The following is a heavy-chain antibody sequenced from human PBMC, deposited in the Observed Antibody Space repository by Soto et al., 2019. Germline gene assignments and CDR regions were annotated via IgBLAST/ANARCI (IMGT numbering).Heavy chain of an antibody. CDR2: ISCCGGTA. CDR3: AKADGQQWLLPHLEN. CDR1: GFNFNKYA. Sequence: EVQLLESGGGLVRPGESLRLSCAASGFNFNKYAMSWVRQAPGEGLEWVSGISCCGGTASYADSVKGRLTIARDDAKKTLYLDMNSLRVEDTAEYYCAKADGQQWLLPHLENWGRGTLVTVS. J-gene: IGHJ4*02. D-gene: IGHD6-19*01. V-gene: IGHV3-23*01.